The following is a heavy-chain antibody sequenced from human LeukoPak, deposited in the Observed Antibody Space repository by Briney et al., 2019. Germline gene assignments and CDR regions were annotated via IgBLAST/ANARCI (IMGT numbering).Heavy chain of an antibody. CDR2: ISWNSGSI. CDR3: AKVVGAHFDY. D-gene: IGHD1-26*01. J-gene: IGHJ4*02. Sequence: PGRSLRLSCAASGFTFDDYAMHWVRQAPGKGLEWVSGISWNSGSIGYADSVKGRFTISRDNAKNSLYLQMNSLRAEDTALYYCAKVVGAHFDYWGQGTLVTVSS. V-gene: IGHV3-9*01. CDR1: GFTFDDYA.